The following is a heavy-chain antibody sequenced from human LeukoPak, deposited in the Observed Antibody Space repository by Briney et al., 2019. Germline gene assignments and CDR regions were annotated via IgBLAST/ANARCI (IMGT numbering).Heavy chain of an antibody. CDR2: ISWNSGSI. CDR3: AKDRDTVVSSGMSFDY. J-gene: IGHJ4*02. Sequence: GRSLRLSCAASGLTFDDYAMHWVRQAPGKGLEWVSGISWNSGSIGYADSVKGRFTISRDNAKNSLYLQMNSLRAEDTALYYCAKDRDTVVSSGMSFDYWGQGTLVTVSS. V-gene: IGHV3-9*01. CDR1: GLTFDDYA. D-gene: IGHD4-23*01.